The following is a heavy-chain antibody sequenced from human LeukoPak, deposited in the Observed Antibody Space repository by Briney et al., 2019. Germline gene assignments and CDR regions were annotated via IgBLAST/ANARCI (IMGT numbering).Heavy chain of an antibody. CDR1: GFTFSSYP. J-gene: IGHJ4*02. D-gene: IGHD4-23*01. CDR2: ISGSGGST. Sequence: SGGSLRLSCAASGFTFSSYPMNWVRQSPERGLEWVSAISGSGGSTYYADSVKGRFTISRDNSKNTLYLQMNSLRAEDTAVYYCAKGMTTVVTQAFDYWGQGTLVTVSS. CDR3: AKGMTTVVTQAFDY. V-gene: IGHV3-23*01.